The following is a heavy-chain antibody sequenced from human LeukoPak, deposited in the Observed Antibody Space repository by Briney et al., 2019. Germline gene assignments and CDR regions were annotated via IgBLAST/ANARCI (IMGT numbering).Heavy chain of an antibody. J-gene: IGHJ4*02. CDR2: ISAGNGNT. CDR3: ARDSGSGNNDY. V-gene: IGHV1-3*01. Sequence: ASVKVSCTASGYTFTIYAIHWVRQAPGQRLEWMRWISAGNGNTKYSQNFQGRVTFISNTSATTAFMELSSLRSEDAAVYYCARDSGSGNNDYWGQGTLVTVSS. D-gene: IGHD1-26*01. CDR1: GYTFTIYA.